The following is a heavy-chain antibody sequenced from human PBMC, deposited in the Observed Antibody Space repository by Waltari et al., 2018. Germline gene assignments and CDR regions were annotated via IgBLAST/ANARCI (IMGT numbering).Heavy chain of an antibody. Sequence: QVQLQQWGAGLLKPSETLSLTCAVYGGSFSGYYWSWLRQPPGKGLEWIGEINHSGSTNINPSLKRCITISVDTSKNQFSREVSSGTAAYTAVYYCARGTGPRPNVLRFLEWLTNNWFDPWGQGTLVTVSS. D-gene: IGHD3-3*01. CDR3: ARGTGPRPNVLRFLEWLTNNWFDP. V-gene: IGHV4-34*01. J-gene: IGHJ5*02. CDR1: GGSFSGYY. CDR2: INHSGST.